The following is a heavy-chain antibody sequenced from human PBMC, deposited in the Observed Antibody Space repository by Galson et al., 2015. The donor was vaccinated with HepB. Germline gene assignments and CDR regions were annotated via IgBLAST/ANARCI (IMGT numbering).Heavy chain of an antibody. D-gene: IGHD2-2*01. V-gene: IGHV5-10-1*01. Sequence: QSGAEVKKPGESLRISCKGSGYSFTSYWISWVRQMPGKGLEWMGRIDPSDSYTHYSPSFQGHVTISADKSISTAYLQWSSLKASDTAMYYCARSVVPAAIGYNWFDPWGQGTLVTVSS. CDR2: IDPSDSYT. CDR3: ARSVVPAAIGYNWFDP. J-gene: IGHJ5*02. CDR1: GYSFTSYW.